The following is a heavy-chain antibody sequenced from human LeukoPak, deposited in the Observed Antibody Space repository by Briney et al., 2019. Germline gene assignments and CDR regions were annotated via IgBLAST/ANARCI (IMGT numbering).Heavy chain of an antibody. D-gene: IGHD2-15*01. J-gene: IGHJ6*04. CDR2: IIPIFGTA. CDR1: GGTFSSYA. Sequence: SVKASCKASGGTFSSYAISWVRQAPGQGLEWMGGIIPIFGTANYAQKFQGRVTITADESTSTAYMELSSLRSEDTAVYYCARESVAVDIVVVVAAYGMDVWGKGTTVTVSS. CDR3: ARESVAVDIVVVVAAYGMDV. V-gene: IGHV1-69*13.